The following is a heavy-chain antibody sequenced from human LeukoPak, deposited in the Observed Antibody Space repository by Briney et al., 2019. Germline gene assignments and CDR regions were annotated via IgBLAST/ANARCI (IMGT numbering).Heavy chain of an antibody. Sequence: ASETLSRTCTVSGDSISSGGYYWNWIRQPPGKGLEWIGYIYHSGSTYSNPSLKSRVAISVDTSKNQFSLKLSSVPAADTAVYYCARGSSSGYLFDYWGQGTLVTVSS. D-gene: IGHD3-22*01. J-gene: IGHJ4*02. CDR1: GDSISSGGYY. V-gene: IGHV4-30-2*01. CDR2: IYHSGST. CDR3: ARGSSSGYLFDY.